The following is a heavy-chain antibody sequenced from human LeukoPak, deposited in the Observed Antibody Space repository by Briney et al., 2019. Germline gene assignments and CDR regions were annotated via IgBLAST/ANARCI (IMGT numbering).Heavy chain of an antibody. D-gene: IGHD2-15*01. CDR1: GFTFSSYA. J-gene: IGHJ6*02. Sequence: GGSLRLSCAASGFTFSSYAMSWVRQAPGKGLEWVSAISGSGGSTYYADSVKGRFTISRDNSKNTLYLQMNSLRAEDTAVYYCAKERGVANLYYYYGMDVWGQGTTVTVSS. V-gene: IGHV3-23*01. CDR3: AKERGVANLYYYYGMDV. CDR2: ISGSGGST.